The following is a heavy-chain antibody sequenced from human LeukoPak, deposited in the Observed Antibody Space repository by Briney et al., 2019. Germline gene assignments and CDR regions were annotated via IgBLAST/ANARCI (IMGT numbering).Heavy chain of an antibody. CDR2: ISAYNGNT. V-gene: IGHV1-18*01. J-gene: IGHJ3*02. CDR1: GYTFTSYD. Sequence: ASVKVSCKASGYTFTSYDINWVRQAPGQGLEWMGWISAYNGNTNYAQKLQGRVTMTTDTSTSTAYMELRSLRSDDTAVYYCARGDTTVVTLDDAFDIWGQGTMVTVSS. CDR3: ARGDTTVVTLDDAFDI. D-gene: IGHD4-23*01.